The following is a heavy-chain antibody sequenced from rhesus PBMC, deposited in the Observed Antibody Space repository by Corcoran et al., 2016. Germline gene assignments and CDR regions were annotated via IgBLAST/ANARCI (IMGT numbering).Heavy chain of an antibody. CDR3: AKGRRAAGTSFDY. CDR2: IYPGDSDT. V-gene: IGHV5-43*01. D-gene: IGHD6-31*01. J-gene: IGHJ4*01. Sequence: EVQLVQSGAEAKRPGDSMRISCKTSGYSFTGSWISWVRQMPGKGLDWMGSIYPGDSDTRYNPSFQGHVTNSADKSISTTYLQWSSLKASDTATYYCAKGRRAAGTSFDYWGQGVLVTVSS. CDR1: GYSFTGSW.